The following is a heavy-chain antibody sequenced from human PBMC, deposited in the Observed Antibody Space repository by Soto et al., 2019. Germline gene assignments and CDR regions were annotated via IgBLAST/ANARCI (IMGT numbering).Heavy chain of an antibody. CDR3: TQLYDFWREIPSFDY. CDR2: IKSKTDGGTT. J-gene: IGHJ4*02. V-gene: IGHV3-15*01. CDR1: GFTLSNDW. Sequence: GESLRLSCAASGFTLSNDWMSWVRQAPGKGLEWVGRIKSKTDGGTTDYAAPVKGRFTISRDDSKNTLYLQMNSLKTEDTAVYYCTQLYDFWREIPSFDYWGQGTLVTVSS. D-gene: IGHD3-3*01.